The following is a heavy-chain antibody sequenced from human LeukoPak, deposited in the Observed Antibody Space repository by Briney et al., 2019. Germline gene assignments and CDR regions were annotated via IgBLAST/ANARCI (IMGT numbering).Heavy chain of an antibody. CDR2: IKQDGSEK. V-gene: IGHV3-7*01. D-gene: IGHD3-16*01. CDR1: GFTFSSYG. J-gene: IGHJ3*02. Sequence: GRSLRLSCAASGFTFSSYGMHWVRQAPGKGLEWVANIKQDGSEKYYVDSVKGRFTISRDNAKNSLYLQMNSLRAEDTAVYYCARDPEWGVDAFDIWGQGTMVTVSS. CDR3: ARDPEWGVDAFDI.